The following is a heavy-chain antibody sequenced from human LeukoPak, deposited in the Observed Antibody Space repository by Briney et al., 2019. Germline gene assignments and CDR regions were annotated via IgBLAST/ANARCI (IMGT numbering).Heavy chain of an antibody. CDR2: ISYDGSNK. Sequence: GRSLRLSCAASGFTFSSYAMHWVRQAPGKGLEWVAVISYDGSNKYYADSVKGRFTTSRDSSKNTLYLQMNSLRAEDTAVYYCARDRRLPGIAAAGLDYWGQGTLVTVSS. D-gene: IGHD6-13*01. CDR1: GFTFSSYA. J-gene: IGHJ4*02. V-gene: IGHV3-30*04. CDR3: ARDRRLPGIAAAGLDY.